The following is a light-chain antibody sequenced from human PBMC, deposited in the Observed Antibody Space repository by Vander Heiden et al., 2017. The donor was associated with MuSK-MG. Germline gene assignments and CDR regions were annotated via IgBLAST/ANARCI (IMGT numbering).Light chain of an antibody. Sequence: SYELTQPPSVSVSPGHTASITCSGDKLGQKYACWYQQKPGQSPALVIYQDSNRPSGIPERFSGSNSANTATLTISGTQATDEADYYCQAWDSSTAVFGGGTKLTVL. J-gene: IGLJ2*01. V-gene: IGLV3-1*01. CDR3: QAWDSSTAV. CDR1: KLGQKY. CDR2: QDS.